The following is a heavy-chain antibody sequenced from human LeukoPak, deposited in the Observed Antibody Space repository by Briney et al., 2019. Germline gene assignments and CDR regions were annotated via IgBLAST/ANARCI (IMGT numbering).Heavy chain of an antibody. J-gene: IGHJ6*03. V-gene: IGHV3-30*03. D-gene: IGHD1-26*01. CDR1: GFSFSDYT. Sequence: GRSLRLSCAASGFSFSDYTMHWVRQSPGKGLEWLAVISYDGTHTNYAAPVKGRFTISRDNSRNTVYLEMDSLRTEDAAVYHCATNMVGATPWVYFYYMDVWGKGTAVIVSS. CDR2: ISYDGTHT. CDR3: ATNMVGATPWVYFYYMDV.